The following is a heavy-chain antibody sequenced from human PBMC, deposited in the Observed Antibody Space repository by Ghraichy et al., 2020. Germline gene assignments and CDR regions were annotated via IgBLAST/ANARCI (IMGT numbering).Heavy chain of an antibody. V-gene: IGHV3-21*01. CDR3: ARSLVGATMSYDY. CDR2: ISSSSSYI. CDR1: GFTFSSYS. Sequence: GGSLRLSCAASGFTFSSYSMNWVRQAPGKGLEWVSSISSSSSYIYYADSVKGRFTICRDNAKNSLYLQMNSLRAEDTAVYYCARSLVGATMSYDYWGQGTLVTVSS. D-gene: IGHD1-26*01. J-gene: IGHJ4*02.